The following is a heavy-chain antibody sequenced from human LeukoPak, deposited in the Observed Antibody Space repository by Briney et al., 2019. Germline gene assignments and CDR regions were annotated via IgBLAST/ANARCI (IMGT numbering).Heavy chain of an antibody. D-gene: IGHD3-10*01. Sequence: PSQTLSLTCAVSGGSISSGGYSWSWTRQPPGKGLEWIGYIYHSGSTYYNPSLKSRVTISVDRSKNQFSLKLSSVTAADTAVYYCARDRASYGSWSYYSFGWFDPWGQGTLVTVSS. J-gene: IGHJ5*02. CDR3: ARDRASYGSWSYYSFGWFDP. CDR1: GGSISSGGYS. V-gene: IGHV4-30-2*01. CDR2: IYHSGST.